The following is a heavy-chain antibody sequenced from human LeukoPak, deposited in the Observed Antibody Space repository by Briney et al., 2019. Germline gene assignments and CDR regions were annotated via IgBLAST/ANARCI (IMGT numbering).Heavy chain of an antibody. CDR2: ISGSGGST. D-gene: IGHD2-2*01. J-gene: IGHJ4*02. V-gene: IGHV3-23*01. CDR3: AKGYCSSISCYADY. Sequence: PGGSLRLSCAASGFTFSSSAMSWVRQAPGKGLEWVSTISGSGGSTYYADSVKGRLTISRDNSKNTLYLQMNSLRAEDTAVYYCAKGYCSSISCYADYWGQGTLVTVSS. CDR1: GFTFSSSA.